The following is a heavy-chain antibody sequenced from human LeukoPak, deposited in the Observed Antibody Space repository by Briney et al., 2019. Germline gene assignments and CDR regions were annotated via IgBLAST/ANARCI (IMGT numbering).Heavy chain of an antibody. D-gene: IGHD3-16*01. CDR3: ARFILYYYGMDV. Sequence: SVKVSCKASGGTFSSYAISWVRQAPGQGLEWMGRIIPILGIANYAQKFQGRVTITADESTSTAYMELSSLRSEDTAVYHCARFILYYYGMDVWGQGTTVTVSS. J-gene: IGHJ6*02. CDR2: IIPILGIA. CDR1: GGTFSSYA. V-gene: IGHV1-69*04.